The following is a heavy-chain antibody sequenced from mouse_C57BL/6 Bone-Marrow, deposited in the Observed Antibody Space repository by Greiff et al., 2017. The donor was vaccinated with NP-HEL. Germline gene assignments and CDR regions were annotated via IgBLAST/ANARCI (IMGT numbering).Heavy chain of an antibody. V-gene: IGHV1-80*01. Sequence: QVQLQQSGAELVKPGASVKISCKASGYAFSSYWMNWVKQRPGKGLEWIGQIYPGDGDTNYNGKFKGKATLTADKSSSTAYMQLSSLTSEDSAVYFCARGTYDGGYYFDYWGQGTTLTVSS. CDR1: GYAFSSYW. D-gene: IGHD2-12*01. J-gene: IGHJ2*01. CDR2: IYPGDGDT. CDR3: ARGTYDGGYYFDY.